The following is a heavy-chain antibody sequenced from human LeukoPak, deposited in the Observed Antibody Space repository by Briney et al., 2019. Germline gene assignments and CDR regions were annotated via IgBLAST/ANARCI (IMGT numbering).Heavy chain of an antibody. CDR3: AKNGGTNSEFDY. CDR2: IIPIFGTA. V-gene: IGHV1-69*13. D-gene: IGHD4-23*01. Sequence: GASVKVSCKASGGTFSSYAIRWVRQAPGQGLEWMGGIIPIFGTANYAQKFQGRVTITADESTSTAYMELSSLRSEDTAVYYCAKNGGTNSEFDYWGQGTLVTVSS. J-gene: IGHJ4*02. CDR1: GGTFSSYA.